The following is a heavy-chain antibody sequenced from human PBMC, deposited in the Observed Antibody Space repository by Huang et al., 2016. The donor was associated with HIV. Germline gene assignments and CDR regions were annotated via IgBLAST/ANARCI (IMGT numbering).Heavy chain of an antibody. V-gene: IGHV4-4*07. Sequence: QVQLQESGPGLVKPSETLSLTCTVSGGSISTYYWSWIRQSAGKGLEWIGRFYTSGNTNYNPSLRSRGTMSVDTSKNQFSLRLTSVTAADTAVYYCARENEFCGSTNGHHYYYGLDVWGQGTTVTVSS. D-gene: IGHD2-2*01. CDR2: FYTSGNT. CDR3: ARENEFCGSTNGHHYYYGLDV. CDR1: GGSISTYY. J-gene: IGHJ6*02.